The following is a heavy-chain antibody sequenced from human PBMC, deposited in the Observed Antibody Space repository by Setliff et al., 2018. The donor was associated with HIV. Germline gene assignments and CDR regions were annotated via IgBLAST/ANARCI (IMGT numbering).Heavy chain of an antibody. D-gene: IGHD3-10*01. CDR3: APRHHKYGFL. V-gene: IGHV4-39*07. CDR2: IHYSGST. J-gene: IGHJ4*02. CDR1: GGFIKNSNYY. Sequence: SETLSLTCTVYGGFIKNSNYYWGWIRQPPGKGPEWIGNIHYSGSTYYNPSLKSRVTISVDTSKNQFSLELRSVTAADTALYYCAPRHHKYGFLWGQGTLVTVSS.